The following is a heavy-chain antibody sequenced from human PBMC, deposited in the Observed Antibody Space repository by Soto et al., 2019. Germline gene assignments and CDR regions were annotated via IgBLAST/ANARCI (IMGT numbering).Heavy chain of an antibody. J-gene: IGHJ6*02. CDR2: IYYSGST. CDR3: ARDREVAAAGHQYYYYYGMDV. Sequence: SETLSLTCTVSGGSISSYYWSWIRQPPGKGLEWIGYIYYSGSTNYNPSLKSRVTISVDTSKNQFSLKLSSVTAADTAVYYCARDREVAAAGHQYYYYYGMDVWGQETTVTVSS. CDR1: GGSISSYY. V-gene: IGHV4-59*01. D-gene: IGHD6-13*01.